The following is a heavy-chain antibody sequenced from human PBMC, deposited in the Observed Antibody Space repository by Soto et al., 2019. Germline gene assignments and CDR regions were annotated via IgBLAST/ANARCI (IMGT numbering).Heavy chain of an antibody. CDR1: GFTFSNAW. CDR3: TTDPIMITFGGVTDLIS. Sequence: EVQLVESGGGLVKPGGSLRLSCAASGFTFSNAWMSWVRQAPGKGLEWVGRIKSKTDGGTTDYAAPVKGRFTISRDDSKNTLYLQMNSQKTEDTAVYYCTTDPIMITFGGVTDLISWGQGTLVTVSS. D-gene: IGHD3-16*01. J-gene: IGHJ4*02. V-gene: IGHV3-15*01. CDR2: IKSKTDGGTT.